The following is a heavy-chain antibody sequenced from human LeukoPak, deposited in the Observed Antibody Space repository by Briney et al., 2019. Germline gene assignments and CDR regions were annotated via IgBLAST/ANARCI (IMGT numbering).Heavy chain of an antibody. CDR2: IYYSGST. Sequence: SETLSLTCTVSGGSISSSSYYWGWIRQPPGKGLEWIGSIYYSGSTYYNPSLKSRVTISVDTSKNQFSLKLSSVTAADTAVYYCARDFWSGYYGNYYYYMDVWGKGTTVTVSS. D-gene: IGHD3-3*01. J-gene: IGHJ6*03. V-gene: IGHV4-39*02. CDR1: GGSISSSSYY. CDR3: ARDFWSGYYGNYYYYMDV.